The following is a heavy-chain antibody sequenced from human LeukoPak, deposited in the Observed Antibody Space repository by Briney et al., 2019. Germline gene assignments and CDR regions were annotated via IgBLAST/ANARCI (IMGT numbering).Heavy chain of an antibody. CDR3: ARVGYYGDYALALDH. D-gene: IGHD4-17*01. V-gene: IGHV3-53*01. Sequence: PGGSLRLSCVASGFDVSSNYMSWVRQAPGKGLDWVSLLYRDGTTYYPESVKGRFTISRDSSKSTLYLQMNSLTVEDTALYYCARVGYYGDYALALDHWGQGTLVSVSS. CDR2: LYRDGTT. CDR1: GFDVSSNY. J-gene: IGHJ4*02.